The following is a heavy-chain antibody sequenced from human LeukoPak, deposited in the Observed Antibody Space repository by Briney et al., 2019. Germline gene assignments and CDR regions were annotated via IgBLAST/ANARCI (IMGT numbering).Heavy chain of an antibody. V-gene: IGHV1-18*01. CDR3: ARELEPGPYYYYYGMDV. J-gene: IGHJ6*02. CDR2: ISAYNGNT. CDR1: GYTFTSYG. Sequence: ASVKVSCKASGYTFTSYGISWVRQAPGQGLEWMGWISAYNGNTNYAQKLQGRVTMTTDTSTSTAYMELRSLRSDDTAVYYCARELEPGPYYYYYGMDVWGQGTTVTVSS. D-gene: IGHD1-1*01.